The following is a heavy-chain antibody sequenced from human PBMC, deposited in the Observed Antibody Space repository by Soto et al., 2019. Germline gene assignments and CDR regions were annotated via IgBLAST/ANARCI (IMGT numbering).Heavy chain of an antibody. CDR2: ICSNSSNT. V-gene: IGHV3-30*18. CDR3: AKDFWSGYYMPYYMDV. CDR1: GVTFSSHS. J-gene: IGHJ6*03. Sequence: WGSLSLSCAASGVTFSSHSMNWVRQAPGKGLEWVAAICSNSSNTYYAESVKGRFTISRDNAKNTLYLQMNSLRAEDTAVYYCAKDFWSGYYMPYYMDVWGRGTTVTVSS. D-gene: IGHD3-3*01.